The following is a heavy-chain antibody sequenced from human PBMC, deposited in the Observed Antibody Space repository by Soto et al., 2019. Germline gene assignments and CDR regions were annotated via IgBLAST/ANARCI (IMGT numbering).Heavy chain of an antibody. V-gene: IGHV1-18*01. CDR3: GGDAPPEDY. CDR1: GYTFTSYG. Sequence: QVQLVQSGAEVKQPGASVKVSCKASGYTFTSYGISWVRQAPGQGLEWMGWIRPYNGNTNYAQKLQGRVTMTTDTSPKTAYMELRSLRSEDPAVFYWGGDAPPEDYWGQGTLVTVSS. CDR2: IRPYNGNT. J-gene: IGHJ4*02.